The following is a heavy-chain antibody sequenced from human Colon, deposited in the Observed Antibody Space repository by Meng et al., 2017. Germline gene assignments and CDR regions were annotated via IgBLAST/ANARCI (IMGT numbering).Heavy chain of an antibody. CDR2: INPDSGGT. V-gene: IGHV1-2*02. CDR1: GDTFTDYY. J-gene: IGHJ5*02. D-gene: IGHD6-13*01. CDR3: ATTRGAAVGRMIDWFDP. Sequence: VQVVQAGAEVKKPGASVKVSCKSSGDTFTDYYMHWVRQAPGQGLEWMGWINPDSGGTNAAQKFQGRVTMTRDTSISTVYMELSSLRSDDTAVFYCATTRGAAVGRMIDWFDPWGQGTLVTVSS.